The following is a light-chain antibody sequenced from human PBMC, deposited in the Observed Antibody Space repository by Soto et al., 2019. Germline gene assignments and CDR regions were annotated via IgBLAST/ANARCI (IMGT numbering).Light chain of an antibody. CDR2: GAS. CDR1: QSFSTNY. CDR3: QQYASSMVYT. Sequence: EIVLTQSPGTLSLSPGESATLSCRASQSFSTNYLAWYQHKAGQAPRLLIYGASTRATGIPDRFSGSGSCTDYTLTISRLEPEDFAVYYCQQYASSMVYTFGQGTKLEVK. J-gene: IGKJ2*01. V-gene: IGKV3-20*01.